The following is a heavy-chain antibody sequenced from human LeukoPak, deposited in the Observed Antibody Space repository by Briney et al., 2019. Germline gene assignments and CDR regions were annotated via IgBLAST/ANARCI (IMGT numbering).Heavy chain of an antibody. J-gene: IGHJ6*02. CDR1: GGSINGGSYY. Sequence: SETLSLTCSVSGGSINGGSYYWSWIRQPAGKPLEWIGHIFTTGSTSYNPSLRTRVTISEDSSKDQFSLNLKSVTAADTAVYYCARERVTTARYGMDVWGQGTTVTVSS. V-gene: IGHV4-61*09. CDR3: ARERVTTARYGMDV. D-gene: IGHD2-21*02. CDR2: IFTTGST.